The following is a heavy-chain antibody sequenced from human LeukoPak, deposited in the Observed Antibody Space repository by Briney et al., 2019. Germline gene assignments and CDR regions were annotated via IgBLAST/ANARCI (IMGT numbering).Heavy chain of an antibody. CDR2: ISSSGSTI. V-gene: IGHV3-48*03. J-gene: IGHJ4*02. CDR1: GFTFSSYE. Sequence: PGGSLRLSCAASGFTFSSYEMNWVRQAPGKGLEWVSYISSSGSTIYYADSVKGRFTISRDNAKNSLYLQMNSLRAEDTAVYYCARAHIAVAGGYYFDYWGQGTLVTVSS. CDR3: ARAHIAVAGGYYFDY. D-gene: IGHD6-19*01.